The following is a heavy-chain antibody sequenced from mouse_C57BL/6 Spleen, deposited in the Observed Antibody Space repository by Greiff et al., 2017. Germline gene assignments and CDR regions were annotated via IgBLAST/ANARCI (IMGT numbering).Heavy chain of an antibody. Sequence: VQLQQSGAELVMPGASVKLSCKASGYTFTSYWMHWVKQRPGQGLEWIGEIDPSDSYTNYNQKFKGKSTLTVDKSSSTAYMQLSSLTSEDSAVYYCARDRSSSHYFDYWGQGTTLTVSS. D-gene: IGHD1-1*01. V-gene: IGHV1-69*01. CDR2: IDPSDSYT. J-gene: IGHJ2*01. CDR1: GYTFTSYW. CDR3: ARDRSSSHYFDY.